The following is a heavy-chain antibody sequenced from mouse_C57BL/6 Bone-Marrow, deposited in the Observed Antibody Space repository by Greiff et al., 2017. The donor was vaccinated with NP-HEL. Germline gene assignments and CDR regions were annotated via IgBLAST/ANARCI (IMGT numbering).Heavy chain of an antibody. V-gene: IGHV1-82*01. CDR2: IYPGDGDT. D-gene: IGHD1-1*01. CDR3: ARITTVVAKAMDY. J-gene: IGHJ4*01. CDR1: GYAFRSSW. Sequence: QVQLKQSGPELVKPGASVKISCKASGYAFRSSWMNWVKQRPGKGLEWIGRIYPGDGDTNYNGKFKGKATLTADKSSSTAYMQLSSLTSEDSAVYFCARITTVVAKAMDYWGQGTSVTVSS.